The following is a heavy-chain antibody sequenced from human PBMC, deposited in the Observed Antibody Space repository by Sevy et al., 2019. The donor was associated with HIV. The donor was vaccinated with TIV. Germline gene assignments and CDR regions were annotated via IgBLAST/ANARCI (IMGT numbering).Heavy chain of an antibody. CDR2: IIPMFGTV. D-gene: IGHD1-26*01. Sequence: ASVKVSCKASGGTFSSYALSWVRQAPGQGLEWMGRIIPMFGTVNYAQKFQGRVTITADESTSTVFMELSSLRSEDTAVYYCARDSVSYYNYFDYWGQGTLVTVSS. CDR1: GGTFSSYA. V-gene: IGHV1-69*13. CDR3: ARDSVSYYNYFDY. J-gene: IGHJ4*02.